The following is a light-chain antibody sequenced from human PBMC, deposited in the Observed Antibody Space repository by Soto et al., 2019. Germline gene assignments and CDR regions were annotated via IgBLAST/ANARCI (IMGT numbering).Light chain of an antibody. CDR1: QSISSSN. V-gene: IGKV3-15*01. CDR2: GAS. J-gene: IGKJ2*01. CDR3: QQYNNWPPYT. Sequence: EIVMTQSPATLSVSPGESATLSCRASQSISSSNLAWYQLKPGQAPRLLIYGASSRATGIPARFSGSGSGTEFTLTISSLQSDDCAVYYCQQYNNWPPYTFGQGTKLEIK.